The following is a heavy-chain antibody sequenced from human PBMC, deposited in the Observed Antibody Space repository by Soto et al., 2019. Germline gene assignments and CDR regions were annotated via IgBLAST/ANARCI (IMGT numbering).Heavy chain of an antibody. CDR1: GFTFSDYA. V-gene: IGHV3-9*01. D-gene: IGHD6-6*01. J-gene: IGHJ6*02. CDR2: ISWNGGSI. Sequence: EGQLAESGGGLVQPGRSLRLSCAASGFTFSDYAMHWVRQVPGKGLEWISGISWNGGSIGYADSIKGRFIISRDNAKNSLYLEMYSLRLEDTAVYYCAKDRGVRAYYYYYGMDVWGQGTTVTVSS. CDR3: AKDRGVRAYYYYYGMDV.